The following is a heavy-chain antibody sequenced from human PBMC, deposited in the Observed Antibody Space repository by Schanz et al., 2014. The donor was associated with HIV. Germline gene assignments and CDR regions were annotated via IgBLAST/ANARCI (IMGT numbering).Heavy chain of an antibody. D-gene: IGHD6-13*01. V-gene: IGHV3-30*03. CDR2: ISHDGSNK. CDR1: GFTFSSYG. CDR3: ATDFSSSWFFDN. J-gene: IGHJ4*02. Sequence: VQLEESGGRVVQPGGSLRLSCAASGFTFSSYGMHWVRQAPGKGLEWVAAISHDGSNKFYADSKEGRFIISRDNSKNTLYLQMNSLRAEDTAVFYCATDFSSSWFFDNWGQGTLVTVSS.